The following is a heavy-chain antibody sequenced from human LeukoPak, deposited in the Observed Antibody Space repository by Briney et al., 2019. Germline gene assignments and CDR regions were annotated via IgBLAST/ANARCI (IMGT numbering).Heavy chain of an antibody. CDR2: IVNDGSTT. J-gene: IGHJ3*02. CDR3: ARESSDYGDYDAFDI. V-gene: IGHV3-74*01. CDR1: GFTFSTYY. Sequence: PGGSLRLSCAASGFTFSTYYMHWVRQAPGKGLVWVSRIVNDGSTTTYAGSVEGRFTISRDNAKNTLFLQMNSLRVEDTAVYYCARESSDYGDYDAFDIWGRGTMVTVSS. D-gene: IGHD4-17*01.